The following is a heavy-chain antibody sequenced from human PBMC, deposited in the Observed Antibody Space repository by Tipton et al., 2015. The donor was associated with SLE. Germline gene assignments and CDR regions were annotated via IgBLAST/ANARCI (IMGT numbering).Heavy chain of an antibody. CDR1: GASISTEGYS. Sequence: TLSLTCVVSGASISTEGYSWSWIRQPPGKGLEWIGYIFHTGSAYYNPSLESRASISVDTSRNQFSLNLTSVTAADTAVFYCARGEGYKGFYFIDVWGRGTKVTVPS. V-gene: IGHV4-30-2*05. D-gene: IGHD5-24*01. CDR3: ARGEGYKGFYFIDV. CDR2: IFHTGSA. J-gene: IGHJ6*04.